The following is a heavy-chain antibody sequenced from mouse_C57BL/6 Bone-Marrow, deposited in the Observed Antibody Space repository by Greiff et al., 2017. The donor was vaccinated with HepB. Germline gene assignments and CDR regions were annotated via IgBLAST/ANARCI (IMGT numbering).Heavy chain of an antibody. CDR3: TRDYGSSYDWYFDV. Sequence: EVKVEESGGGLVQPGGSMKLSCAASGFTFSDAWMDWVRQSPEKGLEWVAEIRNKANNHATYYAESVKGRFTISTDDSKSSLYLQMNSLRAEDTGIYYCTRDYGSSYDWYFDVWGTGTTVTVSS. J-gene: IGHJ1*03. CDR1: GFTFSDAW. CDR2: IRNKANNHAT. V-gene: IGHV6-6*01. D-gene: IGHD1-1*01.